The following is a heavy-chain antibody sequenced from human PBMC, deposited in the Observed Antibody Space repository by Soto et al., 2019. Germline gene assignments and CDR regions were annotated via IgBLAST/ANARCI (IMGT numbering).Heavy chain of an antibody. J-gene: IGHJ4*02. CDR1: GFAFSTYS. D-gene: IGHD6-13*01. V-gene: IGHV3-48*02. Sequence: EVPLVESGGGMVQPGGSLRLSCAASGFAFSTYSMNWVRQAPGKGLEWVSYISGSSSTIYYADSVKGRFTISRDNAKNSLYLQMNSLRDEDTAVYYCARAAAAAEDYWGQGTLVTVSS. CDR3: ARAAAAAEDY. CDR2: ISGSSSTI.